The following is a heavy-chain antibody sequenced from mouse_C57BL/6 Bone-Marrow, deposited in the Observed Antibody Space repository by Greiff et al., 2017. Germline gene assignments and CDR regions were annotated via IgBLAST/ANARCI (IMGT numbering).Heavy chain of an antibody. V-gene: IGHV1-82*01. CDR1: GYAFSSSW. J-gene: IGHJ3*01. Sequence: QVQLQQSGPELVKPGASVKISCKASGYAFSSSWMNWVKQRPGKGLEWIGRIYPGDGDTNYNGKFKGKATLTADKSSSTAYMQLSSLTSEDSAVSFCARGVFTTFAYWGQGTLVTVSA. D-gene: IGHD1-1*01. CDR3: ARGVFTTFAY. CDR2: IYPGDGDT.